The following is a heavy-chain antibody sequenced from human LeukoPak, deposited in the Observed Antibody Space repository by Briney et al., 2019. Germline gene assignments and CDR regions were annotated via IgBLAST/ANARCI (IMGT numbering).Heavy chain of an antibody. CDR2: INPDESDT. CDR3: ARDIYYGSGRLTLDY. D-gene: IGHD3-10*01. Sequence: GGSLRLSCAASGFTFSRYWMHWVRQVPGKGLVWVSRINPDESDTYYADSVKGRFTISRDNSKNTVYLQMNSLRAEDTAVYYCARDIYYGSGRLTLDYWGQGTLVTVSS. V-gene: IGHV3-74*01. J-gene: IGHJ4*02. CDR1: GFTFSRYW.